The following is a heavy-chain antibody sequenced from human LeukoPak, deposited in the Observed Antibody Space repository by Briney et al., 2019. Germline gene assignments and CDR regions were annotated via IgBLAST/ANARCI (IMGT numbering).Heavy chain of an antibody. Sequence: PSETLSLTCTVSGGSISSSSYCWGWIRQPPGKWLEWIGSIYYSGSTYYNPSLKSRVTISVDTSKNQFSLKLSSVTAADTAVYYCARGIQLWLSNWFDPWGQGTLVTVSS. CDR3: ARGIQLWLSNWFDP. V-gene: IGHV4-39*01. J-gene: IGHJ5*02. D-gene: IGHD5-18*01. CDR2: IYYSGST. CDR1: GGSISSSSYC.